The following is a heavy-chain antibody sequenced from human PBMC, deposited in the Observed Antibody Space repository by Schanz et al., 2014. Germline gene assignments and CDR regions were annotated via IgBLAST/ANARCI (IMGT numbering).Heavy chain of an antibody. CDR3: ARDQSPYANASDVRYFDY. J-gene: IGHJ4*02. CDR2: VNPSVRGT. D-gene: IGHD2-2*01. CDR1: GYTLSAYS. V-gene: IGHV1-46*01. Sequence: QVQLVQSGTQVKKPGASVKVSCKASGYTLSAYSLHWVRQAPGQGLEWMGIVNPSVRGTHFAREFQGRVTMTADASTSTAYMDLRSLRSDDAAVYYCARDQSPYANASDVRYFDYWGQGSLVTVSS.